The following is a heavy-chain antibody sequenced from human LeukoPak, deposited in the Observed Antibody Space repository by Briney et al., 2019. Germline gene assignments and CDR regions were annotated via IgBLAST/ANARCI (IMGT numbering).Heavy chain of an antibody. D-gene: IGHD3-22*01. CDR3: ARRERYYYDSSGVPYFDY. CDR1: GGSFSGYY. J-gene: IGHJ4*02. Sequence: PSETLSLTCAVYGGSFSGYYWSWIRQPPGKGLEWIGEINHSGSTNYNPSLKGRVTISVDTSKNQFSLKLSSVTAADTAVYYCARRERYYYDSSGVPYFDYWGQGTLVTVSS. CDR2: INHSGST. V-gene: IGHV4-34*01.